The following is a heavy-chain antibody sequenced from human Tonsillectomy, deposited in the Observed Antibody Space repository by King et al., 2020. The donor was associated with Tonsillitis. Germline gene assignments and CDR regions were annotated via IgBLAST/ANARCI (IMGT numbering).Heavy chain of an antibody. J-gene: IGHJ6*02. CDR2: INTDTGHP. CDR1: GFTFSTSA. D-gene: IGHD2-15*01. CDR3: ARRHCSRTHFYTYIDGMDV. Sequence: VQLVQSGSELKKPGASVKVSCTASGFTFSTSAINWVRQAPGQGLEWMGRINTDTGHPTYAQGFTGRFVFSLDTSVNTTYLQFNRLKAEDTAVYYCARRHCSRTHFYTYIDGMDVWGRGTTVTVS. V-gene: IGHV7-4-1*02.